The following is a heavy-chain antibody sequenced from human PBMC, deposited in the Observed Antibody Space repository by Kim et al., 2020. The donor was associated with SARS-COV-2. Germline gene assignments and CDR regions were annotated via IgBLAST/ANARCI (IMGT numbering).Heavy chain of an antibody. CDR2: IYYSGST. J-gene: IGHJ4*02. CDR3: ARVSAKYYFDY. V-gene: IGHV4-59*13. CDR1: GGSISSYY. Sequence: SETLSLTCTVSGGSISSYYWSWIRQPPGKGLEWIGYIYYSGSTNYNPSLKSRVTISVDTSKNQFSLKLSSVTAADTAVYYCARVSAKYYFDYWGQGTLVTVSS.